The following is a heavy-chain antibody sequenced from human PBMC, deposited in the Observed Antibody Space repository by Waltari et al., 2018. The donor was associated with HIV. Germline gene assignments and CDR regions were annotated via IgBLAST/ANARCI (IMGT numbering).Heavy chain of an antibody. V-gene: IGHV3-74*01. CDR2: MNMDGSST. D-gene: IGHD3-16*02. J-gene: IGHJ3*02. CDR1: GFTFSSYW. Sequence: EVQLVESGGGLVQPGGSLRLSCAASGFTFSSYWMHWVRQAPGKGLVWVSRMNMDGSSTSYADSVKVRFTISRDNSKNTLYLQMNSLRAEDTAVYYCARLGYVWGSYRSPRAFDIWGQGTMVTVSS. CDR3: ARLGYVWGSYRSPRAFDI.